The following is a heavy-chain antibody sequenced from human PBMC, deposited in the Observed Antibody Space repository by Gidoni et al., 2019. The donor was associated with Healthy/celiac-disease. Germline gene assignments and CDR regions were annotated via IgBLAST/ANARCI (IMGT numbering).Heavy chain of an antibody. CDR1: GFPFGSSC. J-gene: IGHJ4*02. Sequence: QVQLVESGGGVVQPGRSLGLSCEPYGFPFGSSCMHWVRQAPGKGLEWVAIISDDGSNKYDADSVKGRFTISRDNSKNTLYLQMNSLRAEDTAVYYCARDLWEPIWGDWDYFDYWGQGTLVTVSS. CDR3: ARDLWEPIWGDWDYFDY. CDR2: ISDDGSNK. D-gene: IGHD1-26*01. V-gene: IGHV3-30*04.